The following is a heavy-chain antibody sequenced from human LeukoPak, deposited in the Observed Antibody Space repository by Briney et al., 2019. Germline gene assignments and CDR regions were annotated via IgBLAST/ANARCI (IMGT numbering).Heavy chain of an antibody. CDR2: IYYSGST. J-gene: IGHJ4*02. Sequence: SETLSLTCTVSGGSISSYYWSWIRQPPGKGLEWIGYIYYSGSTNYNPSLKSRVTISVDTSKNEFSLKLSSVTDADAAVYYCASYYYDSSGFGYWGQGSLVTVSS. CDR3: ASYYYDSSGFGY. V-gene: IGHV4-59*01. CDR1: GGSISSYY. D-gene: IGHD3-22*01.